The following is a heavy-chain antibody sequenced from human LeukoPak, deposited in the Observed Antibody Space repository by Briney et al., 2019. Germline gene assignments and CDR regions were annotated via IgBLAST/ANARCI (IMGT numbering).Heavy chain of an antibody. CDR3: ARIGYSTSWANFDY. V-gene: IGHV3-30*02. Sequence: GGSLGLSCAASGFTFRNYGMHWVRQAPGKGLEWVASIRTDGGEKYHADSVQGRFSISRDNSKNTLYLQMDSLRAEDTALYYCARIGYSTSWANFDYWGQGTLVTVSS. CDR2: IRTDGGEK. D-gene: IGHD6-13*01. J-gene: IGHJ4*02. CDR1: GFTFRNYG.